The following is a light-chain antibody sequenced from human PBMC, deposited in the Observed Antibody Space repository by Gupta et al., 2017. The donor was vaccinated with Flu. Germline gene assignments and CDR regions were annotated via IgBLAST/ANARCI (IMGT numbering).Light chain of an antibody. Sequence: VNLTCTLNSGHSTNDIAWHRHQPEKGPRYLMKVSSDGRHTKGDGIPDRFSGSSYGAERYLLISNNKYEDEGDYHCQTWGTDIQVFGGGTKLTVL. J-gene: IGLJ3*02. CDR3: QTWGTDIQV. CDR1: SGHSTND. CDR2: VSSDGRH. V-gene: IGLV4-69*02.